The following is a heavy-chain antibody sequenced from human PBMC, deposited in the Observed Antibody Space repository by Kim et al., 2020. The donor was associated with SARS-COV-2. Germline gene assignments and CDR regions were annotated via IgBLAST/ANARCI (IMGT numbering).Heavy chain of an antibody. J-gene: IGHJ3*02. Sequence: ASVKVSCKASGYTFTGYYMHWVRQAPGQGLEWMGRINPNSGGTNYAQKFQGRVTMTRDTSIITAYMELSRLRSDDTVVYYCARGRPHYYDSSGDAFDIWGQGTMVTVSS. V-gene: IGHV1-2*05. CDR1: GYTFTGYY. CDR3: ARGRPHYYDSSGDAFDI. CDR2: INPNSGGT. D-gene: IGHD3-22*01.